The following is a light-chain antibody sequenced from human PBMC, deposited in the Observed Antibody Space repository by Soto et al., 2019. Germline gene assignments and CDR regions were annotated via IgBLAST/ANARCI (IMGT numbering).Light chain of an antibody. CDR2: AAS. V-gene: IGKV1-6*01. J-gene: IGKJ1*01. CDR3: LQDYNYPWT. CDR1: QSISSW. Sequence: IQLTQSPSFLSASVGDRVTITCRASQSISSWLAWYQQKPGQAPKLLIYAASSLQSGVTSRFSGSGSGTDFTLTISSLQPEDFATYYCLQDYNYPWTFGQGTKVDIK.